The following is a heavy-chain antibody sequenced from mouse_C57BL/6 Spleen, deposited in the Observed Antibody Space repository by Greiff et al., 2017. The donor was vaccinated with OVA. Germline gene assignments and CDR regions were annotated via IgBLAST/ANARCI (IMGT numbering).Heavy chain of an antibody. CDR2: IYPGDGDT. J-gene: IGHJ3*01. CDR3: ARSDYGSSYVEFAY. CDR1: GYAFSSYW. D-gene: IGHD1-1*01. V-gene: IGHV1-80*01. Sequence: QVQLQQSGAELVKPGASVKISCKASGYAFSSYWMNWVKQRPGKGLEWIGQIYPGDGDTNYNGKFKGKATLTADKSSSTAYMQLSSLTSEDSAVYFCARSDYGSSYVEFAYWGQGTLVTVSA.